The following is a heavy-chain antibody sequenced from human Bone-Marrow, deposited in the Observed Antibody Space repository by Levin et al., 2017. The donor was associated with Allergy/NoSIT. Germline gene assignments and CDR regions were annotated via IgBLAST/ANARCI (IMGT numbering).Heavy chain of an antibody. D-gene: IGHD3-22*01. J-gene: IGHJ4*02. Sequence: GGSLRLSCKASGYTFTGYYMHWVRQAPGQGLEWMGWINPNSGGTNYAQKFQGWVTMTRDTSISTAYMELSRLRSDDTAVYYCARGGYYDSSGHSDYWGQGTLVTVSS. CDR1: GYTFTGYY. CDR3: ARGGYYDSSGHSDY. V-gene: IGHV1-2*04. CDR2: INPNSGGT.